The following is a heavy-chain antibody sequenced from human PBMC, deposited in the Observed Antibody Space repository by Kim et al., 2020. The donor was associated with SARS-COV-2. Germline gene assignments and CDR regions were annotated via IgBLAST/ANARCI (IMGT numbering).Heavy chain of an antibody. CDR2: ITAGNGDT. J-gene: IGHJ6*02. V-gene: IGHV3-23*01. CDR3: ARPSSWLLAGMDV. Sequence: GGSLRLSCAASGFIFSNYAMSWVRQAPGKGLEWVSAITAGNGDTYYADSVKGRFTISRDNSKTTVYLQMNSLRVEDTAIYYCARPSSWLLAGMDVWGQGTTVAVSS. D-gene: IGHD3-9*01. CDR1: GFIFSNYA.